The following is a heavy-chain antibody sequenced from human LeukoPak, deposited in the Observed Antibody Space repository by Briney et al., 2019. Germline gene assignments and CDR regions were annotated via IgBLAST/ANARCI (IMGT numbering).Heavy chain of an antibody. D-gene: IGHD5-18*01. V-gene: IGHV3-7*01. Sequence: GGSLRLSCAASGFTFSSYWMSWVRQAPGKGLEWVANIKQDGSEKYYVDSVKGRFTISRDNAKNSLCLQMNSLRAEDTAVYYCARVGSYGYGSYKDYWGQGTLVTVSS. J-gene: IGHJ4*02. CDR3: ARVGSYGYGSYKDY. CDR1: GFTFSSYW. CDR2: IKQDGSEK.